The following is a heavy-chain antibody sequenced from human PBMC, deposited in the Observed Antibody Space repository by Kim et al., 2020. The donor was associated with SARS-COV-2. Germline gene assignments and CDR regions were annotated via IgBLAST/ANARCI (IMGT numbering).Heavy chain of an antibody. J-gene: IGHJ3*02. Sequence: GGSLRLSCAASGLTFHTYAMHWVRQAPGKGLEWVSSMSWNGGSIYYAYSVKGRFNISRDNAKNCLYLQMNSLPGDDTAFYFCAKDATLPASGLYDVCGAFDTWGQGTLVTVSS. CDR3: AKDATLPASGLYDVCGAFDT. CDR1: GLTFHTYA. D-gene: IGHD3-16*01. CDR2: MSWNGGSI. V-gene: IGHV3-9*01.